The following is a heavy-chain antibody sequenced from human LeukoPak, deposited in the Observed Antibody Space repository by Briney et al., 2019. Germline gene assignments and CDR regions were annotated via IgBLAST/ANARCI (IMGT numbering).Heavy chain of an antibody. J-gene: IGHJ4*02. CDR2: ISGSGSAI. Sequence: GGSLRLSCAASGFTFSDYYMNWIRQAPGKGLEWVSYISGSGSAIYYADSVKGRFTISRDNSKNTLYLQMNSLRAEDTAVYYCARGSRFGELLAFDYWGQGTLVTVSS. CDR3: ARGSRFGELLAFDY. CDR1: GFTFSDYY. V-gene: IGHV3-11*04. D-gene: IGHD3-10*01.